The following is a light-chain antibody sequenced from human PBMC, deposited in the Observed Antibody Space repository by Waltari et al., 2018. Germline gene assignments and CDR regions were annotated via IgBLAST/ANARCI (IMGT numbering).Light chain of an antibody. CDR1: FLAKKY. CDR3: YSAADNSLV. CDR2: KDS. J-gene: IGLJ2*01. V-gene: IGLV3-27*01. Sequence: SYELTQPSSVSVSSGQTARNTFPGNFLAKKYARWFQQKPGQAPLVVIYKDSERPSGIPERFSGSSSGTTVTLTVSGAQVDDEADYYCYSAADNSLVFGGGTKLTVL.